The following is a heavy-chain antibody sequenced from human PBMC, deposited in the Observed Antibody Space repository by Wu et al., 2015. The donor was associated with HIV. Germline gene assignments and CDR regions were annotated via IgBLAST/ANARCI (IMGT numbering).Heavy chain of an antibody. Sequence: QVHLVQSGAEMKKPGSSVKVSCKAFGGKFSNYAINWVRQAPGQGLEWMGGIIPIFATTNYAPKFQGRVTITTDESTSTANMELSSLRSEDTAVYYCARGANEYGDYQFDYWGQGTLVTVSS. CDR3: ARGANEYGDYQFDY. CDR2: IIPIFATT. J-gene: IGHJ4*02. CDR1: GGKFSNYA. V-gene: IGHV1-69*05. D-gene: IGHD4-17*01.